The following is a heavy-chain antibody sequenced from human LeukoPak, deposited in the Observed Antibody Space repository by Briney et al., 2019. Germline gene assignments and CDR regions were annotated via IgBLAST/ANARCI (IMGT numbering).Heavy chain of an antibody. J-gene: IGHJ3*02. Sequence: PSGTLSLTCAVSGGSISSSNWWSWVRQPPGKGLEWIGEIYHSGSTNYNPSLKSRGTISVDKSKNQFSLKLSSVTAADTAVYYCARGPGRGYTHFGAFDIWGQGTMVTVSS. CDR2: IYHSGST. D-gene: IGHD3-10*01. CDR1: GGSISSSNW. V-gene: IGHV4-4*02. CDR3: ARGPGRGYTHFGAFDI.